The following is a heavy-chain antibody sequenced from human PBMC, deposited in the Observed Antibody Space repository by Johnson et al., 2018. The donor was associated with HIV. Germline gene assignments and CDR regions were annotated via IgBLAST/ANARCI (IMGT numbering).Heavy chain of an antibody. V-gene: IGHV3-9*01. J-gene: IGHJ3*02. CDR3: AKDLVVINVRYAFHI. Sequence: VQLVESGGALVQPGRSLRLSCVASGFTFEDYAMYWVRQAPGKGLEWVSGISWNSDDIDYADSVKGRFTISRDNAKNSLYLQMNTLRPEDTALYYCAKDLVVINVRYAFHIRGQGTMVTVSS. CDR2: ISWNSDDI. D-gene: IGHD3-22*01. CDR1: GFTFEDYA.